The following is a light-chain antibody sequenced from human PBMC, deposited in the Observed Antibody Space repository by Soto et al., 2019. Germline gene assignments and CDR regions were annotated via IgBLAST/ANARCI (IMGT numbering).Light chain of an antibody. V-gene: IGKV3-20*01. CDR3: QQYGSSPWT. CDR2: AAS. Sequence: ILWTQSPDTLSLFPGESETLSCRASQRVSSTYLAWSQQKPGQAPRPLISAASSRATGTPDRFSGSGSGTDFTLTISRLEPEDFAVYYCQQYGSSPWTFGQGTKVEIK. J-gene: IGKJ1*01. CDR1: QRVSSTY.